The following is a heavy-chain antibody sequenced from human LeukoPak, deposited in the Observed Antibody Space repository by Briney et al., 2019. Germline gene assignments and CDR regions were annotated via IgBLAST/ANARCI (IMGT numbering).Heavy chain of an antibody. V-gene: IGHV1-8*01. J-gene: IGHJ4*02. D-gene: IGHD3-10*01. CDR1: GYTFTSYD. CDR2: MNPNSGNT. CDR3: ARGLTARRMVREVPLNY. Sequence: GASVKVSCKASGYTFTSYDINWVRQATGQGLEWMGWMNPNSGNTGYAQKFQGRVTMTRNTSISTAYMELSSLRSEDTAVYYCARGLTARRMVREVPLNYWGQGTLVTASS.